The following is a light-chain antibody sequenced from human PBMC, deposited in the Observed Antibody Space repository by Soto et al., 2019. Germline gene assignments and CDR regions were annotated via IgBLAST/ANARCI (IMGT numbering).Light chain of an antibody. J-gene: IGKJ1*01. V-gene: IGKV3-20*01. CDR2: GAS. CDR1: QSVSSSY. CDR3: QQYGSSSSWT. Sequence: EIVLTQSPGTLSSSTGERATLSCRASQSVSSSYLAWYQQKPGQAPRLLIYGASSRATGIPDRFSGSGSGTDFTLTISRLEPGDFAVYYCQQYGSSSSWTFGQGTKVDIK.